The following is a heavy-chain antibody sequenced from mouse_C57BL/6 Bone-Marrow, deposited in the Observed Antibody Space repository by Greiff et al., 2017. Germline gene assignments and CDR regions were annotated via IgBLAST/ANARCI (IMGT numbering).Heavy chain of an antibody. CDR1: GYSFTSYW. V-gene: IGHV1-59*01. CDR2: IDPSDSYT. CDR3: ARLDGLMDY. J-gene: IGHJ4*01. Sequence: QVQLQQPGAELVRPGTSVKLSCKASGYSFTSYWMHWVKQRPGQGLEWIGGIDPSDSYTNYNQKFKGKATLTVYTSSSTAYMQLSSLTSEDSAVYYCARLDGLMDYWGQGTSVTVSS. D-gene: IGHD2-3*01.